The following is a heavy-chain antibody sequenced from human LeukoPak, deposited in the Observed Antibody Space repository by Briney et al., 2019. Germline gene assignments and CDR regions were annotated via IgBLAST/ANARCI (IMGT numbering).Heavy chain of an antibody. CDR2: INHSGNT. CDR3: ARQGSGSSYYYYTFPY. V-gene: IGHV4-34*10. J-gene: IGHJ4*02. Sequence: SETLSLTCAVYGXSLSGYYWSWIRQPPGKGLEWIGEINHSGNTNYNPSLKSRVTMSVDTSKNHFYLKLSSVTAADTAVYYCARQGSGSSYYYYTFPYWGQGTLVTVSS. D-gene: IGHD1-26*01. CDR1: GXSLSGYY.